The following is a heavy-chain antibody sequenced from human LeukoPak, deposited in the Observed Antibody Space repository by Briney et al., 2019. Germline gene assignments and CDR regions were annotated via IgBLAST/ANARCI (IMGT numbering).Heavy chain of an antibody. J-gene: IGHJ6*03. CDR1: GFTVSSNY. V-gene: IGHV3-30*03. CDR2: ISYDGSNK. D-gene: IGHD1-26*01. CDR3: AREGGSYQIYYYYYMDV. Sequence: PGGSLRLSCAASGFTVSSNYMSWVRQAPGKGLEWVAVISYDGSNKYYADSVKGRFTISRDNSKNTLYLQMNSLRAEDTAVYYCAREGGSYQIYYYYYMDVWGKGTTVTVSS.